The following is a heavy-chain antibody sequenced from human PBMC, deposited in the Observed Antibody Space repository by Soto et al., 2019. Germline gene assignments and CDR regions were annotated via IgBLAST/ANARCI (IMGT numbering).Heavy chain of an antibody. CDR1: GYTFTTYG. J-gene: IGHJ4*01. D-gene: IGHD4-17*01. V-gene: IGHV1-18*04. CDR2: ISAYSGNT. CDR3: ARVVKAGDYGDYGRYYFDY. Sequence: QVQLVQSGAEVKKPGASVKVSCKASGYTFTTYGITWVRQAPGQGLEWLGWISAYSGNTNYAQKHQGRLTVTTDTSTNTAYMDLRSLRSDDTAVYYCARVVKAGDYGDYGRYYFDYWGHGTLVTVSS.